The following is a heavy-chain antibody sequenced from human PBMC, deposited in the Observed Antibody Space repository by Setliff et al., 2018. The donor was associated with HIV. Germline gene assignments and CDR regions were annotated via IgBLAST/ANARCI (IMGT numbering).Heavy chain of an antibody. J-gene: IGHJ4*02. CDR1: GYSFTSYW. Sequence: GESLKISCKASGYSFTSYWIGWVRQMPGKGLEWMGILYPGDSDTRYSPSFQGQVTISADKSISTAYLQWSSLKASDTAMYYCARLIYYDSSGPKGYYFDYWGQGTLVTVSS. CDR3: ARLIYYDSSGPKGYYFDY. D-gene: IGHD3-22*01. CDR2: LYPGDSDT. V-gene: IGHV5-51*01.